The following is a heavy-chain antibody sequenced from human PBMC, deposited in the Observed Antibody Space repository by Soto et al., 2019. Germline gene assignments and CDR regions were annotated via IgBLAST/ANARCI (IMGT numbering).Heavy chain of an antibody. CDR2: IIPIYGTA. V-gene: IGHV1-69*13. D-gene: IGHD2-21*01. Sequence: ASVKVSCKASGGTFISYAISWVRQAPGQGLEWMGGIIPIYGTANYAQKFQGRVTITADESTSTAYMQLSSLRSEDTAVYYCARQVRNCWYLGYWGQGTLVTVSS. CDR1: GGTFISYA. CDR3: ARQVRNCWYLGY. J-gene: IGHJ4*02.